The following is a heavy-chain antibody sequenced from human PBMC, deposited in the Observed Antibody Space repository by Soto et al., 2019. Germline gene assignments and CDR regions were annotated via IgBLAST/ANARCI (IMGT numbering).Heavy chain of an antibody. J-gene: IGHJ4*02. Sequence: SETLSLTCTVSGGSISSSIYYGGWIRRPPGKGLEWIGSIFYSGSTYYNPSLKSRVTISVDTSKNQFSLKVNSVTAADTAMYYCARDHPHSYGVYYFDYWGQGTPVTVSS. CDR1: GGSISSSIYY. D-gene: IGHD5-18*01. CDR3: ARDHPHSYGVYYFDY. CDR2: IFYSGST. V-gene: IGHV4-39*07.